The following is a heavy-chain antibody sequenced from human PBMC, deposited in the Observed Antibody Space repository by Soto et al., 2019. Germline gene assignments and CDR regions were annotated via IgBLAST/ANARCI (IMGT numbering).Heavy chain of an antibody. CDR3: ARAGCSSSSCFTGWFDP. CDR1: GDSMRSYY. J-gene: IGHJ5*02. V-gene: IGHV4-59*01. CDR2: IYDSGSV. Sequence: ASETLSLTCFVSGDSMRSYYWSWIRQPPGKGLELIGYIYDSGSVSHQPSLRNRVTLSVDTAKNQFSLKLTSVTAADTAVYYCARAGCSSSSCFTGWFDPWGQGILVTVSS. D-gene: IGHD2-2*02.